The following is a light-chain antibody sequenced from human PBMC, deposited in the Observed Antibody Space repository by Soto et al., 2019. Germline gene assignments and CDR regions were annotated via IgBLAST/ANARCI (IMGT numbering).Light chain of an antibody. CDR3: QQYNNSPT. CDR1: QSVSSN. Sequence: EIVMTQSPATLSVSPGERATLSCRASQSVSSNLAWYQQKPGQAPRLLIYGASTRATGITARFSGSGSGTDFPLTISSLQSEAFAVYYCQQYNNSPTFGGGTKVDIK. V-gene: IGKV3-15*01. CDR2: GAS. J-gene: IGKJ3*01.